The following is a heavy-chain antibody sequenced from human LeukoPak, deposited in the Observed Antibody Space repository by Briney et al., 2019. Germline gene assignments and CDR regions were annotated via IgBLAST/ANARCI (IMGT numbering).Heavy chain of an antibody. CDR3: ARVVSGYSYYYYYYMDV. CDR2: IYYSGST. D-gene: IGHD3-3*01. Sequence: GSLRLSCAASGFTFSSYEMNWVRQAPGKGLERIGSIYYSGSTNYNPSLKSRVTISVDASKYQFSLKLSSVTAADTAVYYCARVVSGYSYYYYYYMDVWGKGTTVTVSS. J-gene: IGHJ6*03. CDR1: GFTFSSYE. V-gene: IGHV4-59*01.